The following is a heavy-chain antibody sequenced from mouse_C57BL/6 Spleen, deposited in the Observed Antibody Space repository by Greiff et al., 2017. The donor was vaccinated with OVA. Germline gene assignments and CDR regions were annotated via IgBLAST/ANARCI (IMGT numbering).Heavy chain of an antibody. CDR2: INPNNGGT. Sequence: EVKLQESGPELVKPGASVKMSCKASGYTFTDYNMHWVKQSPGKSLEWIGYINPNNGGTSYNQKFKGKATLTVNKSSSTAYIELRSLTSEDSAVYYCARGDGSYTWYFDVWGTGTTVTVSS. J-gene: IGHJ1*03. D-gene: IGHD1-1*02. V-gene: IGHV1-22*01. CDR1: GYTFTDYN. CDR3: ARGDGSYTWYFDV.